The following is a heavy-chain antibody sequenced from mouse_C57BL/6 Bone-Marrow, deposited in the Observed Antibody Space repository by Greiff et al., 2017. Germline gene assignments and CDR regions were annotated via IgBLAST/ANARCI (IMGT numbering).Heavy chain of an antibody. CDR1: GFTFNTYA. J-gene: IGHJ3*01. D-gene: IGHD2-2*01. Sequence: EVQGVESGGGLVQPKGSLKLSCAASGFTFNTYAMHWVRQAPGKGLEWVARIRSKSSNYATYYADSVKDRFTISRDDSQSMLYLQMNNLKTEDTAMYYCVGDGDGYDWGLAWFAYWGQGTLVTVSA. V-gene: IGHV10-3*01. CDR3: VGDGDGYDWGLAWFAY. CDR2: IRSKSSNYAT.